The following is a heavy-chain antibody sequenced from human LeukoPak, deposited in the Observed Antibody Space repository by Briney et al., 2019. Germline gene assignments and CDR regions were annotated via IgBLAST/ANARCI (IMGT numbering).Heavy chain of an antibody. CDR2: IKQDGSEK. J-gene: IGHJ4*02. CDR3: ARAYSSSWYLFVFDY. Sequence: PGGSLRLSCAASGFTFSSYWMSWVRQAPGKGLEWVANIKQDGSEKYYVDSVKGRFTISRDNAKNSLYLQVNSLRAEDTAVYYCARAYSSSWYLFVFDYWGQGTLVTVSS. D-gene: IGHD6-13*01. V-gene: IGHV3-7*01. CDR1: GFTFSSYW.